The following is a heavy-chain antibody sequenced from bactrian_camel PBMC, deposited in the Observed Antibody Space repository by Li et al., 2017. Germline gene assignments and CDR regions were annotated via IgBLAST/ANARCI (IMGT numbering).Heavy chain of an antibody. J-gene: IGHJ4*01. CDR1: GYPYRAYC. D-gene: IGHD6*01. CDR3: AEGRGSRGEHCYSLNY. V-gene: IGHV3S60*01. CDR2: IGRNDSP. Sequence: HVQLVESGGGSVQSGGSLRLSCAVSGYPYRAYCVSRFRQRHDKEREAVASIGRNDSPRYAESVQGRFTVSQDSARNTVYLQMNNLQPEDTATYYCAEGRGSRGEHCYSLNYWGQGTQVTVS.